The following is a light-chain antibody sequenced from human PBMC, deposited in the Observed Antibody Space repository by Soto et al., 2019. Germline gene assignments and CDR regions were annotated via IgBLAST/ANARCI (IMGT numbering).Light chain of an antibody. V-gene: IGLV1-40*01. CDR3: QSYDSSLSGYV. CDR2: ANS. CDR1: SSNIGAGYD. J-gene: IGLJ1*01. Sequence: QSALTQPPSVSGAPGQRGTISCTGSSSNIGAGYDVHWYQQLPGTAPKLLIYANSNRPSGVPGRFSGSKSGTSASLAITGLQAEDEADYYCQSYDSSLSGYVFGTGTKLTVL.